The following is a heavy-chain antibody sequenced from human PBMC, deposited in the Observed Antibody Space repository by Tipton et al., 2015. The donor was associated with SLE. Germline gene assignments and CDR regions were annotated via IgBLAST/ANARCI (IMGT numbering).Heavy chain of an antibody. CDR1: GGSFSGYY. CDR3: ARGGLWFGETSNYFDY. Sequence: TLSLTCAVYGGSFSGYYWSWIRQPPGKGLEWIGEINHSGSTYYNPSLKSRVTISVDTSKNQFSLRLSSVTAADTAVYYCARGGLWFGETSNYFDYWGQGALVTVSS. CDR2: INHSGST. V-gene: IGHV4-34*01. J-gene: IGHJ4*02. D-gene: IGHD3-10*01.